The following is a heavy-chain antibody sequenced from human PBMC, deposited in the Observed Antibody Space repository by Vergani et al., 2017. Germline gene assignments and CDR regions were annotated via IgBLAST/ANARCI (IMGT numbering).Heavy chain of an antibody. V-gene: IGHV4-34*01. Sequence: QVQLQQWGAGLLKPSETLSLTCAVYGGSFSGYYWSWIRQPPGKGLEWIGEINHSGSTNYNPSLKSRVTISVDTSKNQFSLKLSSVTAADTAVYYCAIARWQLGRSFGYWGQGTLVTVSS. D-gene: IGHD6-6*01. CDR3: AIARWQLGRSFGY. J-gene: IGHJ4*02. CDR2: INHSGST. CDR1: GGSFSGYY.